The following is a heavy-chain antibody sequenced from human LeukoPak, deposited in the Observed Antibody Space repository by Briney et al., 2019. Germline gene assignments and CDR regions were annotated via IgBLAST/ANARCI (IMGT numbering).Heavy chain of an antibody. J-gene: IGHJ4*02. CDR3: VPRYCSSTSSEDY. CDR2: ISSSSKYI. V-gene: IGHV3-21*06. D-gene: IGHD2-2*01. Sequence: PGGSLRLSCAASGLTFSTYSMNWVRQAPGQGLQWVSSISSSSKYIYYADSVKGRCTISRDNAKNSLYLQMNSLIPEDSAVYYCVPRYCSSTSSEDYWGQGTLVTVSS. CDR1: GLTFSTYS.